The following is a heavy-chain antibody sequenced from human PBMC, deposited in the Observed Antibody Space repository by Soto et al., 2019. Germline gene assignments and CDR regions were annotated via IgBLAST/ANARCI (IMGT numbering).Heavy chain of an antibody. J-gene: IGHJ6*02. CDR3: ARDAAYCSSTSCYERYYYYYGMDV. V-gene: IGHV3-11*01. CDR2: ISSSGSTI. CDR1: GFTFSDYY. Sequence: GGSLRLSFAASGFTFSDYYMSLIRQAPGKGLEWVSYISSSGSTIYYADSVKGRFTISRDNAKNSLYLQMNSLRAEDTAVYYCARDAAYCSSTSCYERYYYYYGMDVWGQGTTVTVSS. D-gene: IGHD2-2*01.